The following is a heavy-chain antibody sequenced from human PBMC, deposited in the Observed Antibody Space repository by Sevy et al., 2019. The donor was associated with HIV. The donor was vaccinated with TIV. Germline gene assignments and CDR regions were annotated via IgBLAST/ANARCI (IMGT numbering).Heavy chain of an antibody. CDR1: GFTFRTYA. J-gene: IGHJ4*02. CDR3: AKWGDHYFWSSYSYFDY. Sequence: GGSLRLSCTASGFTFRTYAMSWVRQAPGKGLDWVSGKGLEWVSAISGRDSTNYADSEKGRFTISRKNSKNTVYLQMNSLTADDTAVYYCAKWGDHYFWSSYSYFDYRGQGALVTVSP. CDR2: ISGRDST. D-gene: IGHD3-3*01. V-gene: IGHV3-23*01.